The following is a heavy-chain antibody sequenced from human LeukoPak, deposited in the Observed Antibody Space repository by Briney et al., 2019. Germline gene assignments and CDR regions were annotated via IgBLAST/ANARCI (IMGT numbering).Heavy chain of an antibody. J-gene: IGHJ4*02. Sequence: PGGSLSLSCAASGFTFSTYAMSWVRHAPGNGLQWVSLISGSGDGAHYADSVKGRFTISRDNSKNTVYLQMTNLRAEDTAVYYCAKGYIQLWWFDYWGQGTLVTVSS. V-gene: IGHV3-23*01. D-gene: IGHD2-21*01. CDR1: GFTFSTYA. CDR3: AKGYIQLWWFDY. CDR2: ISGSGDGA.